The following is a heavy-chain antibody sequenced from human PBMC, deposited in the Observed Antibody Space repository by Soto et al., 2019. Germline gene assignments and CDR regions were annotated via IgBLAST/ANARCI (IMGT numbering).Heavy chain of an antibody. V-gene: IGHV2-5*02. CDR3: AHASISPYYYYGMDV. D-gene: IGHD1-20*01. J-gene: IGHJ6*02. Sequence: SGPTLVNPTQTLTLTCTFSGFSLSTSGVGVGWIRQPPGKALEWLAVIYWDDDRRYSPSLKSRPTITKDTSKNQVVLTMTNMDPVDTGTYYCAHASISPYYYYGMDVWGQGTTVTVSS. CDR1: GFSLSTSGVG. CDR2: IYWDDDR.